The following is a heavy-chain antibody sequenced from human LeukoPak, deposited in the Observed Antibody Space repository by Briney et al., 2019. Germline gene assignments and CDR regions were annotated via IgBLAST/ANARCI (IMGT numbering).Heavy chain of an antibody. CDR3: ARGLAPYCGGGRCSTFDY. J-gene: IGHJ4*02. Sequence: GGSLRLSCAASGFTFKNYGMNWVRQAPGKGLEWVSGISGSGIPTKYADSVKGRFTISRDNSKNTLYLQMNSLRGEDTALYYCARGLAPYCGGGRCSTFDYWGQGTLVTVSS. V-gene: IGHV3-23*01. D-gene: IGHD2-15*01. CDR2: ISGSGIPT. CDR1: GFTFKNYG.